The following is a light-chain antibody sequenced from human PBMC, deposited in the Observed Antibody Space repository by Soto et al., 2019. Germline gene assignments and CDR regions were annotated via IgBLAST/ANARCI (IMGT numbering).Light chain of an antibody. CDR1: SSDVGAYNY. J-gene: IGLJ3*02. CDR2: EVT. V-gene: IGLV2-14*01. Sequence: QSVLTQPASVSGSPGQSITISCTGTSSDVGAYNYVSWYQQHSGKAPKLIIYEVTNRPSGVSNRFSASKSGNTASLTIFGLQAEAEADYYCSSYTSSSSWVFGGGTKLTVL. CDR3: SSYTSSSSWV.